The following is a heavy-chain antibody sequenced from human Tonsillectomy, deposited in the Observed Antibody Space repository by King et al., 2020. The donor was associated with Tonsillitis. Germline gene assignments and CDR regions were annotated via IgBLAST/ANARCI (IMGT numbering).Heavy chain of an antibody. Sequence: VQLVQSGAEVKKPGSSVKVSCKASGGTSNSYAISWVRQAPGQGLEWMGRIIPIVGIANYAQKFQGRVTITADKSTNTAYMELSSLRSEDTAMYYCARETSYDYVWGSYPLDYWVQGTLVTVSS. D-gene: IGHD3-16*01. CDR2: IIPIVGIA. J-gene: IGHJ4*02. CDR1: GGTSNSYA. V-gene: IGHV1-69*09. CDR3: ARETSYDYVWGSYPLDY.